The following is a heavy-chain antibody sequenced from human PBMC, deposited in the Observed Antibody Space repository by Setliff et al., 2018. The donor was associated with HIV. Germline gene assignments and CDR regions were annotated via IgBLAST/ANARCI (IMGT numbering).Heavy chain of an antibody. CDR1: GYTFTNYG. Sequence: GASVKVFCKASGYTFTNYGISWVRQAPGQGLEWMGWISAYNGNTDYAEKFQGRVTITADTSLDTAYMELSSLRSEDTAIYYCAIKQGYYDSSGFLSDWGQGTLVTVSS. J-gene: IGHJ4*02. CDR3: AIKQGYYDSSGFLSD. D-gene: IGHD3-22*01. V-gene: IGHV1-18*01. CDR2: ISAYNGNT.